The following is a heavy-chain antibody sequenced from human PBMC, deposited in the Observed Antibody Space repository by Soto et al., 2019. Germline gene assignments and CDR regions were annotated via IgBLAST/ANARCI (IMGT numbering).Heavy chain of an antibody. CDR1: RYSFTDYW. CDR2: IYPGDSDA. J-gene: IGHJ4*02. Sequence: GESLKISCKAFRYSFTDYWIGWVREMPGKGLEWMGFIYPGDSDARYSPSFQGQVTISADKSISTAYLQWSSLKASDSAIYFSASHTNSWYYFDHWGQGTVVTVSS. CDR3: ASHTNSWYYFDH. D-gene: IGHD6-13*01. V-gene: IGHV5-51*01.